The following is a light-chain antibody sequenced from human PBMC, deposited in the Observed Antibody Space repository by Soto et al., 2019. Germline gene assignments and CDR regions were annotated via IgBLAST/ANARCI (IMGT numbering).Light chain of an antibody. CDR2: DVS. Sequence: QSALTQPASVSGSPGQSITISCTGTSSDVGGYNYVSWYQQHPGKAPKLMIYDVSNRPSGVSNRFSGSKSGNTASLTISGLQPEDEADYYCSSYTSSMPLVVFGGGTKLTVL. CDR1: SSDVGGYNY. J-gene: IGLJ2*01. V-gene: IGLV2-14*01. CDR3: SSYTSSMPLVV.